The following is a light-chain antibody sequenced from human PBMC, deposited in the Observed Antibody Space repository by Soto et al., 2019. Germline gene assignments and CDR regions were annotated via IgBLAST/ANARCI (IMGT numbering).Light chain of an antibody. CDR2: DVT. J-gene: IGLJ1*01. Sequence: QSALTQPRSVSGSPGQSVTISCTGTSSDVGGYNYVSWYQQHPAKAPKLLIYDVTKRPSGVPDRFSGSKSGNTASLIISGLQPEDEADYYCCSYAGTYTLYVFGTGTKLTLL. CDR3: CSYAGTYTLYV. CDR1: SSDVGGYNY. V-gene: IGLV2-11*01.